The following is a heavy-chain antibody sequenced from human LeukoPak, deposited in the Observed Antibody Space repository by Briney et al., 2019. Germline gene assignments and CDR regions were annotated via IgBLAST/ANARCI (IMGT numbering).Heavy chain of an antibody. J-gene: IGHJ4*02. CDR3: AKDQRLYYYDSSGYYSN. D-gene: IGHD3-22*01. Sequence: GGSLRLSCAASGLTFSSYAMSWVREAPGRGLEWVSDICGSGGSTYYADSVKGRFTISRDNSKNTLYLQMNSLRAEDTAVYYCAKDQRLYYYDSSGYYSNWGQGTLVTVSS. V-gene: IGHV3-23*01. CDR1: GLTFSSYA. CDR2: ICGSGGST.